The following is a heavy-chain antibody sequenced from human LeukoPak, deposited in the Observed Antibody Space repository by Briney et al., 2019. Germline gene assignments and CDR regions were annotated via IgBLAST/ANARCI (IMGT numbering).Heavy chain of an antibody. D-gene: IGHD1-7*01. Sequence: SETQSLTCTVSGGSISSYYWSWIRQPPGKGLEWIGYIYYSGSTTYNPSLKSRVTISVDTSKNQFSVKLSSVTAADTAVYYCAREWNYVIDSWGQGTLVTVSS. J-gene: IGHJ5*01. CDR1: GGSISSYY. V-gene: IGHV4-59*01. CDR2: IYYSGST. CDR3: AREWNYVIDS.